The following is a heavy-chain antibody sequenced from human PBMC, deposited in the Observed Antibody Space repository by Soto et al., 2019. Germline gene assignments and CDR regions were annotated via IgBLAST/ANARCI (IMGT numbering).Heavy chain of an antibody. D-gene: IGHD3-10*01. V-gene: IGHV3-30*18. CDR3: ANGRYFVSRSYCPDIDC. Sequence: QVQLVESGGGVVQPGRSLRLSCAASTFTFSAYDMHWARQAPGRGLEWVASISYHGRNKYYADSVKGRFTISRDNSKNTLNLQMDSLRAEDTAVYYCANGRYFVSRSYCPDIDCWGQGTLVTVSS. CDR1: TFTFSAYD. J-gene: IGHJ4*02. CDR2: ISYHGRNK.